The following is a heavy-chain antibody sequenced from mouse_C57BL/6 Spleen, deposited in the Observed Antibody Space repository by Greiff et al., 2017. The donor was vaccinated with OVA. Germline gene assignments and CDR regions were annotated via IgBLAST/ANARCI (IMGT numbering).Heavy chain of an antibody. Sequence: QVQLQQPGAELVKPGASVKLSCKASGYTFTSYWMQWVKQRPGQGLEWIGEIDPSDSYTNYNQKFKGKATLTVDTSSSTAYMQLSSLTSEDSAVYYCARRRHEAMDYWGQGTSVTVSS. CDR3: ARRRHEAMDY. CDR2: IDPSDSYT. J-gene: IGHJ4*01. V-gene: IGHV1-50*01. CDR1: GYTFTSYW.